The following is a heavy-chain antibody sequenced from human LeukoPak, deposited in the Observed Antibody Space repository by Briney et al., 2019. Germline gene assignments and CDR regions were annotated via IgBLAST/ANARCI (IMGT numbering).Heavy chain of an antibody. CDR3: ARDLFGPLDSSGYYCDY. J-gene: IGHJ4*02. Sequence: SVKVSCKASGGTFSSYAISWERQAPGQGLEWMGRIIPIFGTANYAQKFQGRVTITTDESKSTAYMELSSLRSEDTAVYYCARDLFGPLDSSGYYCDYWGQGTLVTVSS. CDR2: IIPIFGTA. V-gene: IGHV1-69*05. CDR1: GGTFSSYA. D-gene: IGHD3-22*01.